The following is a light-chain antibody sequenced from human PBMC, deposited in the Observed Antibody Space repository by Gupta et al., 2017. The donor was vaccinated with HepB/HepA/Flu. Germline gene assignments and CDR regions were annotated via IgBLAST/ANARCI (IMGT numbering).Light chain of an antibody. Sequence: QPVLTQSSSASASLRSSVKLTCTLSSGHSSYIIAWHQQQPGKAPRYLMKLEGSGSYNKGSGVPDRFSGSSSGADRYLTISNLQSEDEADYYCETWDSNTLWVFGGGTKLTVL. CDR3: ETWDSNTLWV. V-gene: IGLV4-60*03. CDR2: LEGSGSY. CDR1: SGHSSYI. J-gene: IGLJ3*02.